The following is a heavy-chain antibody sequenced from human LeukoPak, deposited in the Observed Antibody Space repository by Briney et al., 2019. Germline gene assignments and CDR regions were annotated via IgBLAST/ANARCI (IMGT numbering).Heavy chain of an antibody. V-gene: IGHV1-8*02. CDR3: ARGARRDGYNYKY. J-gene: IGHJ4*02. CDR1: GYTFTNYY. Sequence: ASVKVSCKASGYTFTNYYMHWVRQAPGQGLEWMGWMNPNSGSTGYAQKFQGRVTMTRNTSISTAYMELSSLRSEDTAVYYCARGARRDGYNYKYWGQGTLVTVSS. D-gene: IGHD5-24*01. CDR2: MNPNSGST.